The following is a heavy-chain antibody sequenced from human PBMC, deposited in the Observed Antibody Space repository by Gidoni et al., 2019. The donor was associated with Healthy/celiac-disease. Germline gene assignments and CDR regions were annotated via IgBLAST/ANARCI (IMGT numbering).Heavy chain of an antibody. D-gene: IGHD3-16*01. CDR1: GFTFSSYA. CDR2: ISYDGSNK. CDR3: ARAGFGGVPFDY. V-gene: IGHV3-30*04. J-gene: IGHJ4*02. Sequence: QVQLVESGGGVVQPGRSLRLSCAASGFTFSSYAMHWVRQAPGKGLEWVAVISYDGSNKYYADSVKGRFTISRDNSKNTLYLQMNSLRAEDTAVYYCARAGFGGVPFDYWGQGTLVTVSS.